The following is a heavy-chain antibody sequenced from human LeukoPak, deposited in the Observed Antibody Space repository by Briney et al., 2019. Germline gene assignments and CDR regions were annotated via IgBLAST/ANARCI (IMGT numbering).Heavy chain of an antibody. CDR3: TRAVAGHPD. Sequence: PSETLSLTCAVSGVAFSNYYWSWVRQSPTKELEWIGEINHSGYTNYNPSLKSRVTISIDTSKNQFSLMVISVTAADTGVYYCTRAVAGHPDWGQGTLVTVSS. J-gene: IGHJ4*02. V-gene: IGHV4-34*01. CDR2: INHSGYT. D-gene: IGHD6-19*01. CDR1: GVAFSNYY.